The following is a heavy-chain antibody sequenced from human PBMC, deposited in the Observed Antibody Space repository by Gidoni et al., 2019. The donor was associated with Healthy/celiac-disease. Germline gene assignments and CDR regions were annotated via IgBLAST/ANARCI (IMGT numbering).Heavy chain of an antibody. V-gene: IGHV3-33*01. D-gene: IGHD6-19*01. CDR3: ARDFYSRYISGWSAFDY. CDR1: IYGIFG. CDR2: IWFDGTNK. J-gene: IGHJ4*02. Sequence: IYGIFGLHWVRQAPGKGLEWVAVIWFDGTNKYYADSVKGRFAISRDNSKNTLYLQMNSLRAEDTAVYFCARDFYSRYISGWSAFDYWGQGSLVTVSS.